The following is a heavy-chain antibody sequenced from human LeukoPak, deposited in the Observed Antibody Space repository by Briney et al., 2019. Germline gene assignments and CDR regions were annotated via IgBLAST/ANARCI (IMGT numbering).Heavy chain of an antibody. CDR1: GGSISSGGYY. D-gene: IGHD6-19*01. V-gene: IGHV4-31*03. CDR3: ARDNGYSSGWSPYYFDY. CDR2: IYYSGST. Sequence: SETLSLTCTVSGGSISSGGYYWSWIRQHPGKGLESIGYIYYSGSTYYNPSLKSRVTISVDTSKNQFSLKLSSVTAADTAVYYCARDNGYSSGWSPYYFDYWGQGTLVTVSS. J-gene: IGHJ4*02.